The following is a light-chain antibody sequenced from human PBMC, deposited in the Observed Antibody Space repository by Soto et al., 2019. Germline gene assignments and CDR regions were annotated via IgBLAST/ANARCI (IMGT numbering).Light chain of an antibody. CDR2: DAS. CDR1: QSISSW. Sequence: DIQMTQSPSTLSASVGDRVTITCRASQSISSWLAWYQQKPGKAPKLLIYDASSLESGVPSRFSGSGSGTEFPLTLSSLQPDDFATYYCQQYNSYSYTFGQGTKVEIK. J-gene: IGKJ1*01. CDR3: QQYNSYSYT. V-gene: IGKV1-5*01.